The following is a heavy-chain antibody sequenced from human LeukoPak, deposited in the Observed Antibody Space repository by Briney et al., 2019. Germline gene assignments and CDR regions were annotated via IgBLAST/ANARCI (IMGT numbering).Heavy chain of an antibody. CDR3: ARGVLASGGLFDY. CDR1: GDTVSSNSAA. V-gene: IGHV6-1*01. D-gene: IGHD3-3*02. J-gene: IGHJ4*02. CDR2: TYYRFKWYN. Sequence: SQTLSLTCAISGDTVSSNSAACDWIRQSPSRGLEWLGRTYYRFKWYNDYAVSVKSRITISPDTSKNQFSLQLNSVTAEDTAMYYCARGVLASGGLFDYWGQGTLVTVSS.